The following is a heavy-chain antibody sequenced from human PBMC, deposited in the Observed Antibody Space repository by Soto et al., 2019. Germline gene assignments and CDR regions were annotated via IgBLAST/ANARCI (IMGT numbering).Heavy chain of an antibody. V-gene: IGHV4-61*01. J-gene: IGHJ5*02. CDR3: ARMGYGGMGLPGWENNWFDP. CDR1: GGSVSSRTYY. Sequence: SESLSLTCTVSGGSVSSRTYYWSWIRQPPGKGLEWIGYMYYSGSNSYNPSLKSRVSISLDTSRNQFSLKLSSVTAADTAVYYCARMGYGGMGLPGWENNWFDPWGQGTLVPVSS. D-gene: IGHD4-17*01. CDR2: MYYSGSN.